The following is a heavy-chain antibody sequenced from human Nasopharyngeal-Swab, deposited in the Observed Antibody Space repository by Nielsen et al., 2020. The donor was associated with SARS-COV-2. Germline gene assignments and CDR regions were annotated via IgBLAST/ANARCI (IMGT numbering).Heavy chain of an antibody. CDR3: DRVVVVAATRLAFDI. D-gene: IGHD2-15*01. CDR2: IYYSGST. Sequence: WIRQPPGKGLEWIGYIYYSGSTYYNPSIKSRVTISVDTSKNQFSLKLSSVTAADTAVYYCDRVVVVAATRLAFDIWGQGTMVTVSS. V-gene: IGHV4-30-4*01. J-gene: IGHJ3*02.